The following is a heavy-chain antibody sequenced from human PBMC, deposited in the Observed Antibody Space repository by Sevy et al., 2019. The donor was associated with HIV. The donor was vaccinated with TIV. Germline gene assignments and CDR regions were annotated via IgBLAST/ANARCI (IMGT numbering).Heavy chain of an antibody. CDR2: ISGSGIST. CDR3: AKVIGYSGYETDY. Sequence: GGSLRLSCAASGFTFSSYAMSWVRQAPGKGLEWVSAISGSGISTYYADSVKGRFTISRDNSKNTLYLQMNNLRAEDTAVCYCAKVIGYSGYETDYWGQGTLVTVSS. D-gene: IGHD5-12*01. J-gene: IGHJ4*02. V-gene: IGHV3-23*01. CDR1: GFTFSSYA.